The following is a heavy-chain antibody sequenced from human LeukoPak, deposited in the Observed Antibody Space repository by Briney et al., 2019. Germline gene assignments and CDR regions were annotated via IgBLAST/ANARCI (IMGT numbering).Heavy chain of an antibody. V-gene: IGHV3-33*01. CDR3: ARGGPSDY. Sequence: PGGSLRLSCAASGFTFSSYGMHWVRQAPGKGLEWVAVIWYNGSNKYYADSVKGRFTISRDNSKNTLYLRMNSLRAEDTAVYYCARGGPSDYWGQGTLVAVSS. CDR1: GFTFSSYG. CDR2: IWYNGSNK. J-gene: IGHJ4*02.